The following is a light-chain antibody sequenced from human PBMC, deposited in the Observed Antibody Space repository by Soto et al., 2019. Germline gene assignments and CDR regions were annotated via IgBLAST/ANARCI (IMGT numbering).Light chain of an antibody. CDR1: QSVSSN. CDR2: GAS. Sequence: EIVMTQSPATLSVSPGERATLSCRASQSVSSNLAWYQQKPGQAPRLLIYGASTRGTGIPARFSGSGSGTEFTLTISSLQSEDFAVYCCQQYNNCPLTFGQGTRLEIK. CDR3: QQYNNCPLT. J-gene: IGKJ5*01. V-gene: IGKV3-15*01.